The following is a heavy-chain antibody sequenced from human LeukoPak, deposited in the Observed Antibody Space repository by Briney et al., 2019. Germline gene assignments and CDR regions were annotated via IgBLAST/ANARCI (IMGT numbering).Heavy chain of an antibody. CDR2: ISYGTT. CDR1: GDAISTYY. V-gene: IGHV4-59*01. Sequence: PSETLSLTCSVSGDAISTYYWNWIRQTPGKGLEWIGYISYGTTDYNPSLKSRVTISVDTSKNQFSLKLSSVTAADTAVYYCARGRYYDFWSGKSNWFDPWGQGTLVTVSS. J-gene: IGHJ5*02. D-gene: IGHD3-3*01. CDR3: ARGRYYDFWSGKSNWFDP.